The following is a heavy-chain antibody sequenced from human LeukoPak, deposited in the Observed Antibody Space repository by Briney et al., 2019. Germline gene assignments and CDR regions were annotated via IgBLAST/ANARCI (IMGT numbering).Heavy chain of an antibody. V-gene: IGHV3-23*01. CDR3: AKGFSRSGWYGVDY. CDR1: GFTFSDYY. CDR2: ISGSGGST. J-gene: IGHJ4*02. Sequence: PGGSLRLSCAASGFTFSDYYMSWIRQAPGKGLEWVSAISGSGGSTYYADSVKGRFTISRDNSKNTLYLQMNSLRAEDTAVYYCAKGFSRSGWYGVDYWGQGTLVTVSS. D-gene: IGHD6-19*01.